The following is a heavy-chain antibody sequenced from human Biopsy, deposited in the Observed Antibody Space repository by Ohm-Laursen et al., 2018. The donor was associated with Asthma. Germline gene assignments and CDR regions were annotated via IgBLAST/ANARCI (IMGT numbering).Heavy chain of an antibody. J-gene: IGHJ4*02. CDR3: ARFKRGYSYGYAGVFDY. CDR2: ISSISSTI. CDR1: GFTFSSYS. V-gene: IGHV3-48*02. D-gene: IGHD5-18*01. Sequence: GSLRLSCAASGFTFSSYSMNWVRQAPGKGLERVSYISSISSTIYYADSVKGRFTISRDNAKNSLYLQMNSLRDEDTAVYYCARFKRGYSYGYAGVFDYWGQGTLVTVSS.